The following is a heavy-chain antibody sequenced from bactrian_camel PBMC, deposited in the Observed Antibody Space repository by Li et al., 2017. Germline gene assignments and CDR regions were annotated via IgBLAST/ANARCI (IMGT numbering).Heavy chain of an antibody. V-gene: IGHV3S55*01. CDR1: FPINSRSC. CDR3: VVLNPCSLSLASVTQ. D-gene: IGHD1*01. Sequence: PLVESGGGSVPAGGSLSLSCLAAFPINSRSCMGWFRQAEGKEREGVATLRADARSTYSDSVKGRFTVSKDNAKHTLDLQMSSLTPEDTAVYYCVVLNPCSLSLASVTQWGQGTQVTVS. J-gene: IGHJ4*01. CDR2: LRADARS.